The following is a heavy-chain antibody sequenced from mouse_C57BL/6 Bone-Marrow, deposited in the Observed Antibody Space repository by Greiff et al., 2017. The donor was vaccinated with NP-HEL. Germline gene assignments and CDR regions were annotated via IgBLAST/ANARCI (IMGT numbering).Heavy chain of an antibody. Sequence: VQLQQSVAELVRPGASVKLSCTASGFNIKNTYMHWVKQRPAQGLEWIGRIDPANGNTKYAPKFQGKATIPADPSSHAAYLQLSSLTSEDTAIYYCARWVAGGVLFDYWGKGTTLTVSS. CDR3: ARWVAGGVLFDY. V-gene: IGHV14-3*01. CDR2: IDPANGNT. CDR1: GFNIKNTY. J-gene: IGHJ2*01.